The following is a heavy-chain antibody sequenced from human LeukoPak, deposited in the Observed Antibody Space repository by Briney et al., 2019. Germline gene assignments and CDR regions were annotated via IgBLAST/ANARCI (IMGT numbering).Heavy chain of an antibody. D-gene: IGHD3-22*01. J-gene: IGHJ4*02. CDR2: IYYSGST. Sequence: SETLSLTCAVSGYSITSSNWWGWIRQPPGKGLEWIGYIYYSGSTYYNPSLKSRVTMSVDTSKNQFSLKLSSVTAVDTAVYYCARTTSDYYDSSGYPSLFDYWGQGTLVTVSS. CDR1: GYSITSSNW. V-gene: IGHV4-28*01. CDR3: ARTTSDYYDSSGYPSLFDY.